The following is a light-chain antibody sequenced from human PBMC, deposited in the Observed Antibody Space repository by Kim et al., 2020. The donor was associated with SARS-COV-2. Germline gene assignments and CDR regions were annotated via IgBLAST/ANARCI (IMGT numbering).Light chain of an antibody. CDR3: QQYDSVPYT. CDR2: DAS. J-gene: IGKJ2*01. V-gene: IGKV1-33*01. CDR1: QDITKF. Sequence: SASVGDRVTITCQADQDITKFLRWYQQIPGRAPKVLIYDASKLERGVPLRFSGSGSARLFTLTIGSLQPEDAATYYCQQYDSVPYTFGQGTKLEI.